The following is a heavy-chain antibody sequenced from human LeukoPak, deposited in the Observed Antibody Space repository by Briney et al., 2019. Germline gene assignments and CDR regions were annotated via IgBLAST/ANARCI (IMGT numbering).Heavy chain of an antibody. D-gene: IGHD1-26*01. Sequence: PSETLSLTCTVSGGSISSYYWSWIRQPAGKGLEWIGRIYTSGSTNYNPSLKSRVTMSVDTSKNQFSLKLSSVTAADTAVYYCARAELSGSYSADAFDIWGQGTMVTVSS. J-gene: IGHJ3*02. CDR1: GGSISSYY. V-gene: IGHV4-4*07. CDR3: ARAELSGSYSADAFDI. CDR2: IYTSGST.